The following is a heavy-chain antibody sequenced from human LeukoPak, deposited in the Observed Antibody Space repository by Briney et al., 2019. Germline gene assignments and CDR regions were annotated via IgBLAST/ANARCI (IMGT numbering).Heavy chain of an antibody. J-gene: IGHJ4*02. CDR3: ARDSPRGQLGFDY. CDR2: ISHSGASA. D-gene: IGHD6-6*01. V-gene: IGHV3-23*01. Sequence: GGSLRLSCEASGFTFSSYAMGWVRQAPGKGLEWVSSISHSGASAYYADSVKGRFTISRDNSKNTLLLQVNSLRAEDTATYYCARDSPRGQLGFDYWGQGTLVTVSS. CDR1: GFTFSSYA.